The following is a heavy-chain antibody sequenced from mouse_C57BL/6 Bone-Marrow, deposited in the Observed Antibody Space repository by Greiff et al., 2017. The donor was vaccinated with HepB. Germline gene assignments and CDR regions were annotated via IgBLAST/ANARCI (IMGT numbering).Heavy chain of an antibody. J-gene: IGHJ4*01. CDR1: GYTFTDYY. CDR2: INPYNGGT. D-gene: IGHD2-5*01. CDR3: ARCGNYSNYESAMDY. Sequence: VQLQQSGPVLVKPGASVKMSCKASGYTFTDYYMNWVKQSHGKSLEWIGVINPYNGGTSYNQKFKGKATLTVDKSSSTAYMELNSLTSEDSAVYYCARCGNYSNYESAMDYWGQGTSVTVSS. V-gene: IGHV1-19*01.